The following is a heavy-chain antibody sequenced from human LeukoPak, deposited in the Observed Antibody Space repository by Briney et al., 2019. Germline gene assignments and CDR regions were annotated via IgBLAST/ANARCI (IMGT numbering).Heavy chain of an antibody. D-gene: IGHD6-13*01. CDR1: GYTFTGYY. CDR2: INPNSGGT. J-gene: IGHJ6*03. Sequence: ASVKVSCKASGYTFTGYYMHWVRQAPGQGLEWMGWINPNSGGTNYAQKFQGRVTMTRDTAISTAYMELSRLRSDDTAVYYRARALDSSSWYLSSFSDYYYYMDVWGKGTTVTISS. CDR3: ARALDSSSWYLSSFSDYYYYMDV. V-gene: IGHV1-2*02.